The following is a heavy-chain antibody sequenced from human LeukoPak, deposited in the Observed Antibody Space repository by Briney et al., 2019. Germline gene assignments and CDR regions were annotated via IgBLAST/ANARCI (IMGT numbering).Heavy chain of an antibody. CDR3: ARLRAYYYDSSGYYNFDF. D-gene: IGHD3-22*01. CDR1: GGSTSSSSFY. J-gene: IGHJ4*02. CDR2: ISYSGRT. V-gene: IGHV4-39*01. Sequence: PSETLSLTCTVSGGSTSSSSFYWGWNRQPPGKGLECIGRISYSGRTYYNSSLQSRVTISVDTSKNQFSLRLSSVTAADTAVYYCARLRAYYYDSSGYYNFDFWGQGTLVTVSS.